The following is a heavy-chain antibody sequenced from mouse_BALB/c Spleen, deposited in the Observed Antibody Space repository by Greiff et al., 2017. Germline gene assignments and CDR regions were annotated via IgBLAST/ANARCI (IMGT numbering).Heavy chain of an antibody. CDR2: IYPSDSYT. CDR1: GYTFTSYW. J-gene: IGHJ4*01. Sequence: VQLQQSGAELVRPGASVKLSCKASGYTFTSYWINWVKQRPGQGLEWIGNIYPSDSYTNYNQKFKDKATLTVDKSSSTAYMQLSSPTSEDSAVYYCTRDYGYDYAMDYWGRGTSVTVSS. V-gene: IGHV1-69*02. CDR3: TRDYGYDYAMDY. D-gene: IGHD1-2*01.